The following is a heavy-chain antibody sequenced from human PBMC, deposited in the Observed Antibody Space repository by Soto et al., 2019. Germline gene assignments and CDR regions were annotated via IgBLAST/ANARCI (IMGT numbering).Heavy chain of an antibody. D-gene: IGHD6-6*01. Sequence: QVQLQESGPGLVKPSQTLSLTCTVSGGSISSGDYYWSWIRQPPGKGLEWIGYSYNSGSINYNPSLQSRGIISLDTSKDQCSLKLSSVTAADTAVYYCAGGTGRAARPFFDYWGQGTLVTVSS. CDR3: AGGTGRAARPFFDY. J-gene: IGHJ4*02. V-gene: IGHV4-30-4*01. CDR2: SYNSGSI. CDR1: GGSISSGDYY.